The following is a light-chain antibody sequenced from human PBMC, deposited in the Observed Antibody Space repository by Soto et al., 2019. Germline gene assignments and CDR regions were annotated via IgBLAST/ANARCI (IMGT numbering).Light chain of an antibody. J-gene: IGKJ2*01. CDR3: QQYVGSPPKYT. CDR2: AAS. CDR1: QSVSGSS. V-gene: IGKV3-20*01. Sequence: EIVLTQSPGTLSLSPGERATLSCRASQSVSGSSLAWYQQKPGQAPRLLIYAASSRASGIPGRFSGSGSGTDFTLTISRLEPEDFAVYYCQQYVGSPPKYTFGQGTKLEIK.